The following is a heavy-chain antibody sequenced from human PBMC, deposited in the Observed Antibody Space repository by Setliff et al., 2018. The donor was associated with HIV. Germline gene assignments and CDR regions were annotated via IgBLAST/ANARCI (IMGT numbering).Heavy chain of an antibody. CDR3: VRTYYDILTGYGGFYYMDV. V-gene: IGHV3-30*02. CDR1: GFTFSSYG. CDR2: IRYDGSNK. Sequence: GGSLRLSCAASGFTFSSYGMHWVRQAPGKGLEWVAFIRYDGSNKYYADSVKGRLTISRDNAKNSLYLQMNSLRAEDTAVYYCVRTYYDILTGYGGFYYMDVWGKGTTVTVSS. D-gene: IGHD3-9*01. J-gene: IGHJ6*03.